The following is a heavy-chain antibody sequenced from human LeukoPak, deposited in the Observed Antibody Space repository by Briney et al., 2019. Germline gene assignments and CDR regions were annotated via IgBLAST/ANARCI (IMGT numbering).Heavy chain of an antibody. J-gene: IGHJ4*02. V-gene: IGHV1-2*02. CDR1: GYTFTGYY. D-gene: IGHD1-1*01. CDR2: IDPNSGGT. Sequence: ASVKVSCKASGYTFTGYYMHWVRQAPGQGLEWMGWIDPNSGGTNYAQKFQGRVTMTRDTSISTAYMELSRLRSDDTAVYFCARGGHNTNEYFFQYWGQGALVTVSS. CDR3: ARGGHNTNEYFFQY.